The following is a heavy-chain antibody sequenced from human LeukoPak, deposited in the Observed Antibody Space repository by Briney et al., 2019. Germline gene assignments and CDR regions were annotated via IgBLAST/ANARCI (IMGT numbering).Heavy chain of an antibody. Sequence: ASVKVSCKASGYTFTGYYMHWVRQAPGQGLEWMGWINPNSGGTNYAQKFQGRVTMTRDTSISTAYMELSRLRSDDTAVYYCARTDNLYYYDSSGYYDYWGQGTPVTVSS. CDR1: GYTFTGYY. CDR3: ARTDNLYYYDSSGYYDY. D-gene: IGHD3-22*01. CDR2: INPNSGGT. J-gene: IGHJ4*02. V-gene: IGHV1-2*02.